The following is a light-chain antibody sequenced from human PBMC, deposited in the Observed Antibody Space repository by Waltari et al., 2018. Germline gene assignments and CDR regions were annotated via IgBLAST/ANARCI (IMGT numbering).Light chain of an antibody. CDR1: NSDLGSYNL. CDR2: EVS. V-gene: IGLV2-23*02. CDR3: CSYAGGGTFV. J-gene: IGLJ1*01. Sequence: QSALTQPASVSGSPGQSITISCTGTNSDLGSYNLVSWYQQHPGKAPKLMIYEVSKRPSGVSNRFSGSKSGNTASLTISEIQAEDEADYYCCSYAGGGTFVFGTGTKVTVL.